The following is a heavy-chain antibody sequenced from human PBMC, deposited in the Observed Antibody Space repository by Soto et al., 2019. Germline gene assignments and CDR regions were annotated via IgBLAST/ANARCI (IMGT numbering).Heavy chain of an antibody. CDR2: INSDGSST. CDR3: ARVAPLLIAARQYDAFDI. J-gene: IGHJ3*02. V-gene: IGHV3-74*01. Sequence: HPGGSLRLSCAASGFTFSSYWMHWVRQAPGKGLVWVSRINSDGSSTSYADSVKGRFTISRDNAKNALYLQMNSLRAEDTAVYYCARVAPLLIAARQYDAFDIWGQGTMVTVSS. CDR1: GFTFSSYW. D-gene: IGHD6-6*01.